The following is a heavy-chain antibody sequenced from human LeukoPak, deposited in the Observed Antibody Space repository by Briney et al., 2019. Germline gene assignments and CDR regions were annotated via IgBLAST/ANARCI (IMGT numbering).Heavy chain of an antibody. D-gene: IGHD4-17*01. V-gene: IGHV1-69*04. CDR1: GGTFSSYA. CDR3: ARDPHYGDYHNPAGYYYYGMDV. Sequence: SVKVSCKASGGTFSSYAISWVRQAPGQGLEWMGRIIPIFGIANYAQKFQGRVTITADKSTGTAYMELSSLRSEDTAVYYCARDPHYGDYHNPAGYYYYGMDVWGQGTTVTVSS. CDR2: IIPIFGIA. J-gene: IGHJ6*02.